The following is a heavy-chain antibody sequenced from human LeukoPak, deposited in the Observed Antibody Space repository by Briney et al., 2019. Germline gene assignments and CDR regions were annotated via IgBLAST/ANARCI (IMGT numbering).Heavy chain of an antibody. CDR3: ARQRLPYAFDI. J-gene: IGHJ3*02. CDR1: GYSFTSYW. D-gene: IGHD5-18*01. V-gene: IGHV5-51*01. Sequence: GESLKISCKGSGYSFTSYWIGWVRQMPGKGQEWMGIIYPGDSDTRYSPSFQGQVTISADKSISTAYLQWSSLKASDTAIYYCARQRLPYAFDIWGQGTMVTVSS. CDR2: IYPGDSDT.